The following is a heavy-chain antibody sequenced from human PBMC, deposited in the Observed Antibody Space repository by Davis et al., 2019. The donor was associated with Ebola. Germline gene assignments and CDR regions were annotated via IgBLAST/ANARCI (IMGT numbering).Heavy chain of an antibody. CDR1: GFTFSGSA. J-gene: IGHJ3*02. V-gene: IGHV3-73*01. CDR3: HYGGAFDI. CDR2: IRSKANSYAT. D-gene: IGHD4-17*01. Sequence: LSLTCAASGFTFSGSAMHWVRQASGKGLEWVGRIRSKANSYATAYAASVKGRFTISRDDSKNTAYLQMNSLKTEDTAVYYCHYGGAFDIWGQGTMVTVSS.